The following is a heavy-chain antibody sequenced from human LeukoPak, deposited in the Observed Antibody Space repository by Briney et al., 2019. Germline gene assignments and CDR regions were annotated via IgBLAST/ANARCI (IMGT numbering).Heavy chain of an antibody. CDR1: GYTFTGYY. Sequence: GASVKVSCKASGYTFTGYYMHWVRQAPGQGLEWMGWINPNSGGTNYAQKFQGRVTMTRDTSISTAYMELSRLRSDDTAMYYCARVRYYDFWSGYYQGDYGMDVWGQGTTVTVSS. D-gene: IGHD3-3*01. CDR3: ARVRYYDFWSGYYQGDYGMDV. V-gene: IGHV1-2*02. CDR2: INPNSGGT. J-gene: IGHJ6*02.